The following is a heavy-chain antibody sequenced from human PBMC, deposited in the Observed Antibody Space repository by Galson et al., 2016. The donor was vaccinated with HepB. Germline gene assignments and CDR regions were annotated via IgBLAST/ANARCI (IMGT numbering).Heavy chain of an antibody. CDR1: GFTFSSFW. V-gene: IGHV3-7*05. CDR2: IKQDGSEK. D-gene: IGHD5-24*01. J-gene: IGHJ4*02. CDR3: ARAIATSY. Sequence: SLRLSCAASGFTFSSFWMSWVRQAPGKRLEWVANIKQDGSEKSYVDSVKGRFTISRDNAKNSLFLQMNSLRADDTAVYYCARAIATSYWGQGALVTVSS.